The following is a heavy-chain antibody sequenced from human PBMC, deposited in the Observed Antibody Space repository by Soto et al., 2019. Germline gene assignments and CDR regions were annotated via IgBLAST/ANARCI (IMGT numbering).Heavy chain of an antibody. CDR3: AKAPWSYYDFWSGNYYFDY. V-gene: IGHV3-23*01. J-gene: IGHJ4*02. Sequence: GGSLILSCAASGFTFSSYAMSWVRQAPGKGLEWVSAISGSGGSTYYADSVKGRFTISRDNSKNTLYLQMNSLRAEDTAVYYCAKAPWSYYDFWSGNYYFDYWGQGTLVTVSS. CDR1: GFTFSSYA. D-gene: IGHD3-3*01. CDR2: ISGSGGST.